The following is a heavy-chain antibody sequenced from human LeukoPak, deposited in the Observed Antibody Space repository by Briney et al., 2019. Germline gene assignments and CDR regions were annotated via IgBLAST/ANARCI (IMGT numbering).Heavy chain of an antibody. Sequence: PGGSLRLSCAASGFTFSSYAMSWVRQAPGKGLEWVSAISGSGGRTYYADSVKGRFTISRDNSKNTLYLQMNSLRAEDTAVYYCAKDDWYQLQPPDYWGQGTLVTVSS. V-gene: IGHV3-23*01. CDR1: GFTFSSYA. CDR3: AKDDWYQLQPPDY. CDR2: ISGSGGRT. J-gene: IGHJ4*02. D-gene: IGHD2-2*01.